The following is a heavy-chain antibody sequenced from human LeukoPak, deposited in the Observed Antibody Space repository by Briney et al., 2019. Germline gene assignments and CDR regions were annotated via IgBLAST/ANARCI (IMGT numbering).Heavy chain of an antibody. CDR1: GFTFSRYW. J-gene: IGHJ4*02. CDR3: ATDRPTDM. V-gene: IGHV3-7*01. Sequence: GSLRLSCAASGFTFSRYWMSWVRQAPGKGLEWVANIKEDGSEKYYVDSVKGRFTISRDNAKNSLFLQMNSLRAEDTAVYYCATDRPTDMGGQGTLVTVSS. CDR2: IKEDGSEK.